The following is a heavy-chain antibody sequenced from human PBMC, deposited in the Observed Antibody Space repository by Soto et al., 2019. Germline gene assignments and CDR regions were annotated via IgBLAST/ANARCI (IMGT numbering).Heavy chain of an antibody. J-gene: IGHJ4*02. CDR2: ISSNGGTT. Sequence: EVQLAESGGGMVQPGGSLRLSCVASGFTFSSYDMHWVRQAPGKGLEYVASISSNGGTTYYGNSVKARFTISRDNSKNSLYLQMGGLRADDMAVYYCVRRVAGGYDDWGQGTLVTVSS. D-gene: IGHD1-26*01. CDR3: VRRVAGGYDD. V-gene: IGHV3-64*01. CDR1: GFTFSSYD.